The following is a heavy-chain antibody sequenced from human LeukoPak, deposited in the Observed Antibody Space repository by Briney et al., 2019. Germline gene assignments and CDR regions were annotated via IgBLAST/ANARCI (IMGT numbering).Heavy chain of an antibody. CDR1: GFKFTTHW. V-gene: IGHV3-7*01. D-gene: IGHD2-2*01. CDR2: VKQDGSDT. CDR3: TRLSDTEGSSTPYRASDI. J-gene: IGHJ3*02. Sequence: GGSLRLSCVASGFKFTTHWMSWVRQAPGKGLEWVANVKQDGSDTKYVESVKGRFTISRDNARNSLYLQMNSLRAEDTAVYYYTRLSDTEGSSTPYRASDIWGQGTMVTVAS.